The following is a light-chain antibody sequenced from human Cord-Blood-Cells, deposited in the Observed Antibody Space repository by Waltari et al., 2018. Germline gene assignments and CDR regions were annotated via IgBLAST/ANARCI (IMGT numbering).Light chain of an antibody. V-gene: IGLV1-47*01. J-gene: IGLJ3*02. CDR1: SSNIGSNY. CDR2: RNN. CDR3: AAWDDSLSGV. Sequence: QSVLTQPPSASGTPGQRVTISCSGSSSNIGSNYVYWYQQLPGTAPKLLIYRNNQRPSGVPDRFSGSRSGSAASLAISGRRSEDESDYDCAAWDDSLSGVFGGGIKLTVL.